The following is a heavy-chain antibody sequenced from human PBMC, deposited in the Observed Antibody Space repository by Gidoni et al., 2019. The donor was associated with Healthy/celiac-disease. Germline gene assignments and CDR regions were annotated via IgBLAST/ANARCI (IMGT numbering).Heavy chain of an antibody. CDR3: ARQWSIMGEVIPISDY. D-gene: IGHD3-16*01. CDR1: GGSISSSSYY. V-gene: IGHV4-39*01. J-gene: IGHJ4*02. Sequence: QLQLQESGPGLVKPSETLSLTCTVSGGSISSSSYYWGWIRQPPGKGLEWIGSIYYSGSTYYNPSLKSRVTISVDTSKNQFSLKLSSVTAADTAVYYCARQWSIMGEVIPISDYWGQGTLVTVSS. CDR2: IYYSGST.